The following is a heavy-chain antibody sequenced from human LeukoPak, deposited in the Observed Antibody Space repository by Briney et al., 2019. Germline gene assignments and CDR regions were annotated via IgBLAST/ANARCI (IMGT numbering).Heavy chain of an antibody. D-gene: IGHD5-18*01. CDR1: GGSISSYY. CDR2: IYYSGST. J-gene: IGHJ4*02. Sequence: SETLPLTCTVSGGSISSYYWSWIRQPPGKGLEWIGYIYYSGSTNYNPSLKSRVTISVDTSKNQFSLKLSSVTAADTAVYYCASQGGYSYGLFDYWGQGTLVTVSS. V-gene: IGHV4-59*08. CDR3: ASQGGYSYGLFDY.